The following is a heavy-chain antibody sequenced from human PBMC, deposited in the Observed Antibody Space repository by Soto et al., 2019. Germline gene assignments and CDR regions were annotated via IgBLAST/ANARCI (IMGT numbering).Heavy chain of an antibody. D-gene: IGHD3-10*01. CDR1: GFTFSSHW. J-gene: IGHJ4*02. V-gene: IGHV3-74*01. CDR3: ARGSAGVVGGGYLDA. CDR2: ISPDGSTT. Sequence: EMLLVESGGGLIQPGAGGSLRLSCAASGFTFSSHWMHWVRQGPGKGLLWVSRISPDGSTTTYAESVKGRLTVSRDNASSILFPQLISLTADDTAVYYCARGSAGVVGGGYLDAWSQGALVTVSS.